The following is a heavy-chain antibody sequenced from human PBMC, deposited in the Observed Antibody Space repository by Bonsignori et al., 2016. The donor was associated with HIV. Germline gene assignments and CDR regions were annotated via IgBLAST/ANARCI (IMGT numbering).Heavy chain of an antibody. CDR2: IYTTGST. V-gene: IGHV4-61*02. CDR3: ARGACGGDCYSNYYYYMDV. CDR1: GGSISSGSYY. D-gene: IGHD2-21*01. Sequence: SETLSLTCTVSGGSISSGSYYWSWIRQPAGKGLEWIGRIYTTGSTNYNPSLKSRVTISVDTSKNQFSLKLSSVTAADTTGYYCARGACGGDCYSNYYYYMDVWGKGTTVTVSS. J-gene: IGHJ6*03.